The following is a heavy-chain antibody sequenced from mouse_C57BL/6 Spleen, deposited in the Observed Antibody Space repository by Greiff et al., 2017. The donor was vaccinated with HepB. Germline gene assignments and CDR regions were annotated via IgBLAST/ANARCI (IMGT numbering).Heavy chain of an antibody. D-gene: IGHD1-1*01. J-gene: IGHJ4*01. CDR3: ARSGITTSVAGAMDY. CDR2: IDPSDSYT. CDR1: GYTFTSYW. V-gene: IGHV1-69*01. Sequence: QVQLQQPGAELVMPGASVKLSCKASGYTFTSYWMHWVKQRPGQGLEWIGEIDPSDSYTNYNQKFKGKSTLTVDKSSSTAYMQLSSLTSEDSAVYYCARSGITTSVAGAMDYWGQGTSVTVSS.